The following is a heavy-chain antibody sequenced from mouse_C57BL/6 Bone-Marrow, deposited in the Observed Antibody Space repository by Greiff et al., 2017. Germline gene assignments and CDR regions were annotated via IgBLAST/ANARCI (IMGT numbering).Heavy chain of an antibody. J-gene: IGHJ2*01. CDR3: ARHAYYFDY. Sequence: EVKLMESGPELVKPGASVKISCKASGYSFTDYNMNWVKQSNGTSLEWIGVINPNYGTTSYNQKFKGKATLTVDQSSSTDYMQLNSLTSEDSAVYYCARHAYYFDYWGQGTTLTVSS. V-gene: IGHV1-39*01. CDR1: GYSFTDYN. CDR2: INPNYGTT.